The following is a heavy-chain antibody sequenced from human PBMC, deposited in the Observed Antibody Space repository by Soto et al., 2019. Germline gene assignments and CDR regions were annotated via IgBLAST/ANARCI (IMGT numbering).Heavy chain of an antibody. Sequence: PVGSLRLSCAASGFTFSTYDRRWVRQAPGKGLEWVSGISGSGGTTYYADSVKGRFTISRDNSKNTLYLQMNSLRVEDTAVYYCATPYHYDSSGYYNYFRYWGQGTLVTVSS. CDR3: ATPYHYDSSGYYNYFRY. J-gene: IGHJ4*02. CDR2: ISGSGGTT. D-gene: IGHD3-22*01. CDR1: GFTFSTYD. V-gene: IGHV3-23*01.